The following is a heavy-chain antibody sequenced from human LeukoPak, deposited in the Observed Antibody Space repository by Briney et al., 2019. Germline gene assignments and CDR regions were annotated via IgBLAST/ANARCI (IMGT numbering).Heavy chain of an antibody. D-gene: IGHD5-24*01. CDR3: TRHWVEMATMTVY. V-gene: IGHV3-73*01. CDR1: GFTFSGSA. J-gene: IGHJ4*02. Sequence: GGSLRLSCAASGFTFSGSAMHWVRQASGKGLEWVGRIRSKANSYATAYAASVKGRFTISRDDSKNTAYLQMNSLKPEDTAVYYCTRHWVEMATMTVYWGQGTLVTVSS. CDR2: IRSKANSYAT.